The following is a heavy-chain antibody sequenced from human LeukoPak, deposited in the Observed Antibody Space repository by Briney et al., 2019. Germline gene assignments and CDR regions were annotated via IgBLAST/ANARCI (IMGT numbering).Heavy chain of an antibody. D-gene: IGHD6-13*01. Sequence: PSETLSLTCAVYGGSFSGYYWSWIRQPPGKGLEWIGEINHSGSTNYNPSLKSRVTISVDTTKNQFSLKLSSVTAADTAVYYCARVIAAAAKTGFDPWGQGTLVTVSS. V-gene: IGHV4-34*01. CDR1: GGSFSGYY. J-gene: IGHJ5*02. CDR2: INHSGST. CDR3: ARVIAAAAKTGFDP.